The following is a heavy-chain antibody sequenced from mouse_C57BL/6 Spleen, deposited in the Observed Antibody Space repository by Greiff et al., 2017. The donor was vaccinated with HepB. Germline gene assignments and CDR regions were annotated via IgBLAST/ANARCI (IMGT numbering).Heavy chain of an antibody. V-gene: IGHV1-76*01. CDR1: GYTFTDYY. J-gene: IGHJ4*01. D-gene: IGHD2-1*01. Sequence: QVQLQQSGAELVRPGASVKLPCKASGYTFTDYYINWVKQRPGQGLEWIARIYPGSGNTYYNEKFKGKVTLTAEKSSSTAYMQLSSLTSEDSAVYFCARSYGNRYAMDYWGQGTSVTVSS. CDR3: ARSYGNRYAMDY. CDR2: IYPGSGNT.